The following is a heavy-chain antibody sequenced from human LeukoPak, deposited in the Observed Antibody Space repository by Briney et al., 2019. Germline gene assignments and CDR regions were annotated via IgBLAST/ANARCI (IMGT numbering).Heavy chain of an antibody. J-gene: IGHJ4*02. V-gene: IGHV3-66*01. Sequence: GGSLRLSCAASGIIVSDNYMSWVRQAPGKALEWVSVIYGDGRTYYADSVKGRFTISRDDSKNTLFLQMNSLQTEDTAVYYCLWVRKMVGGFDTWGQGTLVTVSS. D-gene: IGHD3-10*01. CDR2: IYGDGRT. CDR3: LWVRKMVGGFDT. CDR1: GIIVSDNY.